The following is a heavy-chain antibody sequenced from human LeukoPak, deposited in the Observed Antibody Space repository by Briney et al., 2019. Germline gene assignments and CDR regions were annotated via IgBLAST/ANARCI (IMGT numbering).Heavy chain of an antibody. CDR3: ARGLGDRRSFDY. J-gene: IGHJ4*02. CDR1: GYSFTSYW. CDR2: IYPGDSDT. V-gene: IGHV5-51*01. Sequence: GESLMISCKGSGYSFTSYWIGSVRHMPGKGLEWMEIIYPGDSDTRYSPSFQGQVSISADKSISTAYLQSTSLKASDTDMYYCARGLGDRRSFDYWGQGTLVTVSS. D-gene: IGHD2-21*02.